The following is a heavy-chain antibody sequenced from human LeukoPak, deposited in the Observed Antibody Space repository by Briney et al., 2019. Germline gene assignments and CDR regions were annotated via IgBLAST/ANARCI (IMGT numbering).Heavy chain of an antibody. V-gene: IGHV3-7*01. CDR2: IKEDGSEK. Sequence: GGSLRLSCAASGFTFNNYWMSWVRQAPGKGLEWVANIKEDGSEKYYVDSVKGRFTISRDNAKNSLYLQMNSLRAEDTALYYCAKTLLYVNWFDPWGQGTLVTVS. CDR3: AKTLLYVNWFDP. D-gene: IGHD2-8*01. J-gene: IGHJ5*02. CDR1: GFTFNNYW.